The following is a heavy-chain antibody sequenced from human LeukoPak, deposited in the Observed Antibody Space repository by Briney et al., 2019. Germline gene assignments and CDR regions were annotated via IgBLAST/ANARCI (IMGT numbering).Heavy chain of an antibody. Sequence: SVKVSCKASGGTFSSYAISWVPQAPGQGLEWMGRIIPIFGTANYAQKFQGRVTITTDESTSTAYMELSSLRSEDTAVYYCARGDTGSSWPIYYYYYMDVWGKGTTVTVSS. CDR1: GGTFSSYA. CDR3: ARGDTGSSWPIYYYYYMDV. CDR2: IIPIFGTA. V-gene: IGHV1-69*05. J-gene: IGHJ6*03. D-gene: IGHD6-6*01.